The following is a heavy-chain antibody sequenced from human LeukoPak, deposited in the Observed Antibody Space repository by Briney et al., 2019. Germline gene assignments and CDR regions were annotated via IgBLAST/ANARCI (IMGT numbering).Heavy chain of an antibody. Sequence: GGSLRLPCAASGFTFSSYWMHWVRQAPGKGLVWVSRINSDGSSTSYADSVKGRFTISRDNAKNTLYLQMNSLRAEDTAVYYCASGPGLGNPYYYYMDVWGKRTTVTVSS. CDR3: ASGPGLGNPYYYYMDV. D-gene: IGHD6-19*01. J-gene: IGHJ6*03. CDR2: INSDGSST. CDR1: GFTFSSYW. V-gene: IGHV3-74*01.